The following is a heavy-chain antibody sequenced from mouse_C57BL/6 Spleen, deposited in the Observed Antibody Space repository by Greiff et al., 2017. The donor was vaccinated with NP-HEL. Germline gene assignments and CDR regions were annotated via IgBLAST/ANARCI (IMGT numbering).Heavy chain of an antibody. CDR1: GFTFSDYG. V-gene: IGHV5-17*01. J-gene: IGHJ4*01. Sequence: EVQLVESGGGLVKPGGSLKLSCAASGFTFSDYGMHWVRQAPEKGLEWVAYISSGSSTIYYADTVKGRFTISRDNAKNTLFLQMTSLRSEDTAMYYCARDYGSRRGYYYAMDYWGQGTSVTVSS. CDR3: ARDYGSRRGYYYAMDY. D-gene: IGHD1-1*01. CDR2: ISSGSSTI.